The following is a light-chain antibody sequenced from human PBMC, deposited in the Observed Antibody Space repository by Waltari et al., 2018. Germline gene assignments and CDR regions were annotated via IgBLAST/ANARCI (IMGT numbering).Light chain of an antibody. CDR2: DVS. J-gene: IGLJ1*01. CDR3: CSYAGSYTFV. Sequence: QSALTQPRSVSGSPGQSVTLSCTGTSRDVGGYNSVSWYQQHPGQAPKLMIYDVSKRPSGVPDRFSGSKSGNTASLTISGLQAEDEADYYCCSYAGSYTFVFGTGTKVTVL. V-gene: IGLV2-11*01. CDR1: SRDVGGYNS.